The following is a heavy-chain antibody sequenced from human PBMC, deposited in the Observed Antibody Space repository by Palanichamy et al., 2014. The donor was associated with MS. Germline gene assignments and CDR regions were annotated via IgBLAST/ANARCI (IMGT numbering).Heavy chain of an antibody. CDR1: GYAFTDYA. V-gene: IGHV1-3*01. Sequence: QVQLVQSGAEVKKPGASVKVSCKASGYAFTDYAIHWVRRVPGQRLEWMGWINAGNGNTKYSQKFQSRVTITRDTSVDTAYMELSSLRSEDTALYYCAREHDSWSGYSFDFWGQGTLVTASS. CDR3: AREHDSWSGYSFDF. CDR2: INAGNGNT. D-gene: IGHD3-3*01. J-gene: IGHJ4*02.